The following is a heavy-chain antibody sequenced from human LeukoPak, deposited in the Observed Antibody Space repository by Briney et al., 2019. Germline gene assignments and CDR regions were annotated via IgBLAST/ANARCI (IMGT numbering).Heavy chain of an antibody. Sequence: PSETLSLTCTVSGGSISSYYWSWIRQPAGKGLEWIGRIYTSGSTNYNPSLKSRVTMSVDTSKNQFSLKLSSVTAADTAVYYCARRRGFWSGKKIYFDYWGQGTLVTVSS. J-gene: IGHJ4*02. CDR2: IYTSGST. CDR3: ARRRGFWSGKKIYFDY. V-gene: IGHV4-4*07. D-gene: IGHD3-3*01. CDR1: GGSISSYY.